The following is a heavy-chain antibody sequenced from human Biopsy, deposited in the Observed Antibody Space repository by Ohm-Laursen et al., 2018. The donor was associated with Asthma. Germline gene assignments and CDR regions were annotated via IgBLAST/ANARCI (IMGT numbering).Heavy chain of an antibody. J-gene: IGHJ1*01. CDR3: VRGEEVAGTYLKD. D-gene: IGHD6-19*01. Sequence: SDTLSLTCSVSGGAIRTSGYYWGWIRQPPGKGLEWIGSMYYSGIAYYNPSLESRVSISVDTSTYHFSLRLNSVTAADTAVYYCVRGEEVAGTYLKDWDQGTLVTVSS. V-gene: IGHV4-39*02. CDR1: GGAIRTSGYY. CDR2: MYYSGIA.